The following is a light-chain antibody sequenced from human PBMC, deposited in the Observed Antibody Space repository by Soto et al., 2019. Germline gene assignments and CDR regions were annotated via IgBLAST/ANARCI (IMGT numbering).Light chain of an antibody. V-gene: IGKV3-15*01. CDR3: QQYNTWPGT. CDR2: GAS. J-gene: IGKJ1*01. CDR1: QSVSSN. Sequence: EIVMTQSPATLSVSPRERATRSCRASQSVSSNLAWYQQKPGQAPRLLIYGASTRATGLSARFSGSGSGTEFTLTISSLQSEDFAVYYCQQYNTWPGTFGQGTKVDIK.